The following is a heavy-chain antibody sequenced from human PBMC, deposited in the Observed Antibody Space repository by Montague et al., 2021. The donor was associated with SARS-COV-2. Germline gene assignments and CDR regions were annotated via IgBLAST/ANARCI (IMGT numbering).Heavy chain of an antibody. V-gene: IGHV3-30-3*01. CDR2: ISYDGSNK. D-gene: IGHD3-10*01. CDR1: GFTFSSYA. J-gene: IGHJ6*02. Sequence: SLRLSCAASGFTFSSYAMHWFRQAPGKGLEWVAVISYDGSNKYYADSVKGRFTISRDNSKNTLYLQMNSLRAEDTAVYYCARALLWFWGYGMDVWGLGTTVTVSS. CDR3: ARALLWFWGYGMDV.